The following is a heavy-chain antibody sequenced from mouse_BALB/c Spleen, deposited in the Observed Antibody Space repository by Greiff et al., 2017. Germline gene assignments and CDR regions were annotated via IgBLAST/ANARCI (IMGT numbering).Heavy chain of an antibody. CDR3: ARWGYYAMDY. V-gene: IGHV3-2*02. CDR1: GYSITSDYA. J-gene: IGHJ4*01. CDR2: ISYSGST. Sequence: EVQRVESGPGLVKPSQSLSLTCTVTGYSITSDYAWNWIRQFPGNKLEWMGYISYSGSTSYNPSLKSRISITRDTSKNQFFLQLNSVTTEDTATYYCARWGYYAMDYWGQGTSVTVSS.